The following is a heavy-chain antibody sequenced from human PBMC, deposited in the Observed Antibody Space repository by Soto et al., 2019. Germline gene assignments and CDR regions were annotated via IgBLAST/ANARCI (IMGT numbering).Heavy chain of an antibody. CDR1: GGSISSYY. CDR2: IYYSGST. Sequence: SETLSLTCTVSGGSISSYYWSWIRQPPGKGLEWIGYIYYSGSTNYNPSLKSRVTISVDTSKNQFSLKLSSVTAADTAVYYCARCSAGPNYGEVIDYWGQGTLVTVSS. J-gene: IGHJ4*02. CDR3: ARCSAGPNYGEVIDY. V-gene: IGHV4-59*01. D-gene: IGHD3-10*02.